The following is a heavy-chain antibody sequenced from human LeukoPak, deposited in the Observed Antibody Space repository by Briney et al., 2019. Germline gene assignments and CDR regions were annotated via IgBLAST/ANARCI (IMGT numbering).Heavy chain of an antibody. Sequence: PSETLSLTCTVSGGSISSYYWTWIRQPPGKGLGLEWIGYIYYSGGTNYNPSLKSRVTISVDTSKNQFSLRLNSVTAADTAVYYCARDLGSYRGWFDPWGQGTLVTVSS. V-gene: IGHV4-59*01. J-gene: IGHJ5*02. CDR1: GGSISSYY. CDR2: IYYSGGT. CDR3: ARDLGSYRGWFDP. D-gene: IGHD3-16*02.